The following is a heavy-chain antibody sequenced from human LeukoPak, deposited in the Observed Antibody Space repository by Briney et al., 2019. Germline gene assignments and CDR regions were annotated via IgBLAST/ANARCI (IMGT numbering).Heavy chain of an antibody. Sequence: SETLSLTCTVSGGSISSDNFYWSWIRQPAGKGLEWIGRIYTSGSTNYNTSLKSRVTISVDTSKNQFSLKLSSVTAADTAVYYCARAPVPTYYYDSSRYYRAFDIWGQGTVVTVSS. V-gene: IGHV4-61*02. CDR1: GGSISSDNFY. CDR3: ARAPVPTYYYDSSRYYRAFDI. D-gene: IGHD3-22*01. J-gene: IGHJ3*02. CDR2: IYTSGST.